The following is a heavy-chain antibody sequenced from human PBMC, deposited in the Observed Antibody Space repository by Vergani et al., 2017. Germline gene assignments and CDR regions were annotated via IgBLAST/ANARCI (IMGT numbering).Heavy chain of an antibody. J-gene: IGHJ6*02. CDR3: TRVLLRFYYGMDV. Sequence: EVQLVESGGGLVQPGRSLRVSCIASGFTFGDYTMSWFRQAPGKGLEWVGFIRSKAYGGTTEYAASVKGRFTISRDDSKSIANLQMNSLKTEDTAVYYCTRVLLRFYYGMDVWGQGTTVTVSS. CDR2: IRSKAYGGTT. CDR1: GFTFGDYT. V-gene: IGHV3-49*03.